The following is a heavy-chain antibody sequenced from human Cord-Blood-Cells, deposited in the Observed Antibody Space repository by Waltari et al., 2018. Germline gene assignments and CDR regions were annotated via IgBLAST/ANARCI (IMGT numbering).Heavy chain of an antibody. Sequence: QVQLQQWGAGLLKPSETLSLTCAVCGGSFSGYYWRWIRQPPGKGLEWIGEINHSGSANYNPSLKGQVTRSVDTSKNEFSLKLSAVTAADTAVYYCARCLGWLVPDFDYWGQGTLVTVSS. CDR3: ARCLGWLVPDFDY. J-gene: IGHJ4*02. V-gene: IGHV4-34*01. CDR2: INHSGSA. CDR1: GGSFSGYY. D-gene: IGHD6-19*01.